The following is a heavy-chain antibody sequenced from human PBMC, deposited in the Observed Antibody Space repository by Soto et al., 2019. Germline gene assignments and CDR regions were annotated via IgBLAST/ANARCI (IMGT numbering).Heavy chain of an antibody. CDR3: TTAPEWSGYYDAFDI. D-gene: IGHD3-3*01. J-gene: IGHJ3*02. Sequence: GGSLRLSCAASGFTFSNAWMSWVRQAPGKGLEWVGRIKSKTDGGTTDYAAPVKGRFTISRDDSKNTLYLQMNSLKTEDTAVYYCTTAPEWSGYYDAFDIWGQGTMVTVSS. V-gene: IGHV3-15*01. CDR2: IKSKTDGGTT. CDR1: GFTFSNAW.